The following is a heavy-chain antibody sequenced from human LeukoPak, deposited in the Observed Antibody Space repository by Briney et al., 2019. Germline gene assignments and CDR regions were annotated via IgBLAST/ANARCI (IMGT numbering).Heavy chain of an antibody. J-gene: IGHJ4*02. CDR2: INHSGST. CDR3: ARVSGSLLLEIDY. CDR1: GGSFSGYY. D-gene: IGHD2-15*01. V-gene: IGHV4-34*01. Sequence: SETLSLTCAVYGGSFSGYYWSWIRQPPGKGLEWIGEINHSGSTNYNPSLKSRVTISVDTSKNQFSLKLSSVTAADTAVYYCARVSGSLLLEIDYWGQGTLVTVSS.